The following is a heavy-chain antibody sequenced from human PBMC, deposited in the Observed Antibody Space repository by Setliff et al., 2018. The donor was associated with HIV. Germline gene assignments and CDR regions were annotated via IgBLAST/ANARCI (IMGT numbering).Heavy chain of an antibody. Sequence: SETLSLTCTVSGDSISSYSWNWIRQPPGRGLEWIGYVYASGETNYNPSLKSRVTMSTDTSRNQFFLNLNYATAADTAVYFCARRLLQDSTITSSNWFDSWGQGTLVTVSS. V-gene: IGHV4-4*09. J-gene: IGHJ5*01. D-gene: IGHD2-2*01. CDR2: VYASGET. CDR3: ARRLLQDSTITSSNWFDS. CDR1: GDSISSYS.